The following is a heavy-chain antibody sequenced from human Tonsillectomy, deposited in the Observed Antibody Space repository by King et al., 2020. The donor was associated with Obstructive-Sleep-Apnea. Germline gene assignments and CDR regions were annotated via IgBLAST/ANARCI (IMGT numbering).Heavy chain of an antibody. D-gene: IGHD2-21*02. J-gene: IGHJ4*02. CDR3: AGARQNPTWCGDCYSIDY. Sequence: VQLQESGPGLVKPSETLSLTCTVSGGSISSYYWSWIRQPPGKGLEWIGNIYDSGSTNYNPSLKSRVTISLDTSRNQFSVKLRSATAADTAVYYCAGARQNPTWCGDCYSIDYWGQGTLVTVSS. CDR2: IYDSGST. CDR1: GGSISSYY. V-gene: IGHV4-59*01.